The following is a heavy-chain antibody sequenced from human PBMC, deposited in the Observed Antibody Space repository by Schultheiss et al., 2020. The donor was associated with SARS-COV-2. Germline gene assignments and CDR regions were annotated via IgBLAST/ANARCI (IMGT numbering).Heavy chain of an antibody. CDR3: SRTRADYGSGSFSGYGLDV. J-gene: IGHJ6*02. CDR2: IYYSGST. D-gene: IGHD3-10*01. Sequence: SQTLSLTCTVSGGSISSGGYYWSWIRQPPGKGLEWIGYIYYSGSTYYNPSLKSRVTISVDTSKNQFSLKLNSVTAADTALYYCSRTRADYGSGSFSGYGLDVWGQGTTVTVSS. V-gene: IGHV4-61*08. CDR1: GGSISSGGYY.